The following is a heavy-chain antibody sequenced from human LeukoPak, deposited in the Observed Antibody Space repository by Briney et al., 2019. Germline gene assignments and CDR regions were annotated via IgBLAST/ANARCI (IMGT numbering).Heavy chain of an antibody. CDR3: ASGRTDIVVVPATLRNYYFDY. CDR2: ISAYNGNT. Sequence: GASVKVSCKASGYTFISYGISWVRQAPGQGLEWMGWISAYNGNTNYAQKLQGRVTMTTDTSTSTAYMELRSLRSDDTAVYYCASGRTDIVVVPATLRNYYFDYWGQGTLVTVSS. CDR1: GYTFISYG. J-gene: IGHJ4*02. D-gene: IGHD2-2*01. V-gene: IGHV1-18*01.